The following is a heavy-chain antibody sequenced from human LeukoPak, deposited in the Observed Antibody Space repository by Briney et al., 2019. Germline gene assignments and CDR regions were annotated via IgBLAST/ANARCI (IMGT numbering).Heavy chain of an antibody. CDR3: ALYGSGSYYNAYYYYYYMDV. Sequence: GASVKVSFKASGGTFSSYAISWVRQAPGQGLEWMGGIIPIFGTANYAQKFQGRVTITTDESTSTAYMELSSLRSEDTAVYYCALYGSGSYYNAYYYYYYMDVWGKGTTVTVSS. V-gene: IGHV1-69*05. J-gene: IGHJ6*03. D-gene: IGHD3-10*01. CDR1: GGTFSSYA. CDR2: IIPIFGTA.